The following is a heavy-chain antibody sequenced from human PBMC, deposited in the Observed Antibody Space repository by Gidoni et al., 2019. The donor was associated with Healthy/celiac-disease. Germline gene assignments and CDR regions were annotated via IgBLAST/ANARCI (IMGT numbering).Heavy chain of an antibody. Sequence: EVQLLESGGGLVQPGGSLRLSCAASGFAFSSSAMSWVRQAPGKGLGWVSAISGSGGSTYYADSVKGRFTISRDNSKNPLYLQMNSLRAEDTAVYYCAKDWGSSRLMDWYFDLWGRGTLVTVSS. J-gene: IGHJ2*01. CDR1: GFAFSSSA. CDR2: ISGSGGST. CDR3: AKDWGSSRLMDWYFDL. D-gene: IGHD6-6*01. V-gene: IGHV3-23*01.